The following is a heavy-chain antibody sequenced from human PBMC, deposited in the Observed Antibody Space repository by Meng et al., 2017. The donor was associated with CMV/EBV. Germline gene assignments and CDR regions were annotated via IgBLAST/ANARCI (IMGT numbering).Heavy chain of an antibody. CDR2: ISYDGSNK. D-gene: IGHD5-18*01. CDR1: GFTFSSYA. V-gene: IGHV3-30-3*01. J-gene: IGHJ3*02. Sequence: GESLKISCAASGFTFSSYAMHGVRQAPGKGLEWVAVISYDGSNKYYADSVKGRFTISRDNSKNTLYLQMNSLRAEDTAVYYCARGYLDAFDIWGQGTMVTVSS. CDR3: ARGYLDAFDI.